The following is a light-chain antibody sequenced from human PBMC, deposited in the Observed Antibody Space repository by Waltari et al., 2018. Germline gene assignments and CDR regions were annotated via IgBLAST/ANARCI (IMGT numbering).Light chain of an antibody. Sequence: EIVLTQSPATLSLSPGERATLSCRASQSVGSYLAWYQQRPGQAPRLLIYDASNRATGIPARFSGSWSGTDFTLTINSLEPEDFAVYYCQQRSIWPPLTFGGGTKVEIK. CDR1: QSVGSY. CDR2: DAS. J-gene: IGKJ4*01. CDR3: QQRSIWPPLT. V-gene: IGKV3-11*01.